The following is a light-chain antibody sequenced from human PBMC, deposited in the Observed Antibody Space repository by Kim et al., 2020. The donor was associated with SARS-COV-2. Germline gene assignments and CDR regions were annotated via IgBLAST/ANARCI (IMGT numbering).Light chain of an antibody. CDR2: GAS. J-gene: IGKJ1*01. CDR1: QNIASN. Sequence: ASPGETATLSCRASQNIASNLAWYQQKPGQAPRLLIYGASTRATGVPARFGGSGSGTEFTLTISSLQSEDFAIYYCQLYNHWPLTFGQGTKVDIK. CDR3: QLYNHWPLT. V-gene: IGKV3-15*01.